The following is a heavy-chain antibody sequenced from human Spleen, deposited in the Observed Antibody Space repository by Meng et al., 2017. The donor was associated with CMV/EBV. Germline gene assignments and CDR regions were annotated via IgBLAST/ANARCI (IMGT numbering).Heavy chain of an antibody. D-gene: IGHD2-2*01. J-gene: IGHJ5*02. CDR3: AREGGYCSSTSCSDWFDP. Sequence: YTFTSYGISWVRQAPRQGLEWMGWISAYNGNTNYAQKLQGRVTMTTDTSTSTAYMELRSLRSDDTAVYYCAREGGYCSSTSCSDWFDPWGQGTLVTVSS. CDR1: YTFTSYG. CDR2: ISAYNGNT. V-gene: IGHV1-18*01.